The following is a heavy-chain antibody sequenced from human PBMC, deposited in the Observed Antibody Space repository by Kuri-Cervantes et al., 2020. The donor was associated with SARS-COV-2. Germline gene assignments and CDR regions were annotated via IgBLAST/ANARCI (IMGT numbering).Heavy chain of an antibody. CDR1: VFTSSSYA. J-gene: IGHJ3*02. D-gene: IGHD1-7*01. V-gene: IGHV3-33*08. CDR3: ARGTGTTYDAIDI. Sequence: GGFWRSPWVASVFTSSSYAMHWVRQAPGKGLEWVAVIWHDGSYEHYGESVKGRFTISRDNSKNTLYLQINSLSAEDPAVYYCARGTGTTYDAIDIWGRGTMVTVSS. CDR2: IWHDGSYE.